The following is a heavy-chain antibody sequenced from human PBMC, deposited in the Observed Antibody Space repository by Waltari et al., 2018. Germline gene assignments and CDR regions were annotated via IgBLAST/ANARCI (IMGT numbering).Heavy chain of an antibody. CDR2: ISYNGAT. CDR3: ATYIGASVGTAAFDV. V-gene: IGHV4-39*01. Sequence: QLQLQESGPGLVKPSATVSLTCSVSGGSLTTNRHYGGWIRQSPGQGLEWIGTISYNGATYSSPSLKSRITMSRDTSKNQLSLTLGFVTAADTAVYYCATYIGASVGTAAFDVWGQGTMVTVSS. CDR1: GGSLTTNRHY. J-gene: IGHJ3*01. D-gene: IGHD5-12*01.